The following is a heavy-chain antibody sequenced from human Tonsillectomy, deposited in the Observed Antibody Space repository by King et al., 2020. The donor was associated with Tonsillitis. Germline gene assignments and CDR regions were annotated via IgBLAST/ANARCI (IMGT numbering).Heavy chain of an antibody. CDR2: IFWDDDK. J-gene: IGHJ4*02. D-gene: IGHD3-10*01. CDR3: AHRPRWDGKGSYLAY. Sequence: TLKESGPTLMKPTQTLTLTCTFSGFSLSTTGVGVGWIRQPPGKALEWLALIFWDDDKRCSPSLKSRLTITKDTSKNQVVLTVTNMDPLDTATYFCAHRPRWDGKGSYLAYWGQGTLVTVSS. CDR1: GFSLSTTGVG. V-gene: IGHV2-5*02.